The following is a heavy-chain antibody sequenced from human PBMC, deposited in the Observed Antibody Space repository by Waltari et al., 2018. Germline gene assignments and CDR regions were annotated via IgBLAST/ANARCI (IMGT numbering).Heavy chain of an antibody. CDR2: IRPKARSYTT. Sequence: EVQLVESGGGLVQPGGSLRLSCAASGFTFSDYYIDWVRQAPGKGLEWVARIRPKARSYTTEYTASVKGRFTISRDDSKNSLYLQMSNLRTDDTAMYYCVRGYNSFDSWGPGTQVTVSS. J-gene: IGHJ4*02. D-gene: IGHD5-12*01. V-gene: IGHV3-72*01. CDR1: GFTFSDYY. CDR3: VRGYNSFDS.